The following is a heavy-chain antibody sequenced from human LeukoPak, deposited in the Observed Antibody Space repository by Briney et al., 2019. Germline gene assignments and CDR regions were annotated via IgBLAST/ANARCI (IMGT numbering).Heavy chain of an antibody. J-gene: IGHJ5*02. CDR2: IWYDGSNR. V-gene: IGHV3-33*01. D-gene: IGHD3-3*01. CDR1: GFIFSYYG. CDR3: ARGLTIFGVVSGFDP. Sequence: GGSLRLSCAASGFIFSYYGMHWVRQAPGKGLEWVAVIWYDGSNRYYADSLKGRFTISRDNSKNTLYLQMNSLTADDTAVYYCARGLTIFGVVSGFDPWGQGTLVTVSS.